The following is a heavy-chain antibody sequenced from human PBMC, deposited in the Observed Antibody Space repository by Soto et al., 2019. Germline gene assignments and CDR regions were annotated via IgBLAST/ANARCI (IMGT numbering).Heavy chain of an antibody. J-gene: IGHJ4*02. V-gene: IGHV3-64D*08. CDR3: VKGAGWLQDVDY. CDR1: GFTFNDNP. D-gene: IGHD5-12*01. Sequence: EVQLVESGGDLVQPGGSLSLSCSASGFTFNDNPMYWVRQPPGKGLEYVSLISANGGSTHYADSVKGRFSISRDNSENTLYLQMSSLRDEDTAVYYCVKGAGWLQDVDYWGQGTLVTVSS. CDR2: ISANGGST.